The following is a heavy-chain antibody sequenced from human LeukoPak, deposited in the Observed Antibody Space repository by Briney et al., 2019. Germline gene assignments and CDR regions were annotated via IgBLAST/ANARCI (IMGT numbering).Heavy chain of an antibody. D-gene: IGHD3-10*01. V-gene: IGHV3-23*01. CDR2: ISGSGGST. CDR1: GFTFSSYA. J-gene: IGHJ6*03. CDR3: AKDVTYYYGSGSLTYYYMDV. Sequence: GGSLRLSCAASGFTFSSYAMSWVRQAPGKGLEWVSAISGSGGSTYYADSVKGRFTISRDNSKNTLYLQMNSLRAEDTAVYYCAKDVTYYYGSGSLTYYYMDVWGKGTTVTISS.